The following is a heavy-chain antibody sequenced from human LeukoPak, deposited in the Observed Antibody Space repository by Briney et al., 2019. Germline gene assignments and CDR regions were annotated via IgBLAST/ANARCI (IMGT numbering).Heavy chain of an antibody. D-gene: IGHD3-22*01. Sequence: SETLSLTCTVSGGFISSYYWSWIRQPPGKGLEWIGYIYYSGSTNYNPSLKSRVTISVYTSKSQFSLKLSSVTAADTAVYYCARLKYYYDSSGYRAEYFQHWGQGTLVTVSS. CDR3: ARLKYYYDSSGYRAEYFQH. CDR1: GGFISSYY. CDR2: IYYSGST. V-gene: IGHV4-59*01. J-gene: IGHJ1*01.